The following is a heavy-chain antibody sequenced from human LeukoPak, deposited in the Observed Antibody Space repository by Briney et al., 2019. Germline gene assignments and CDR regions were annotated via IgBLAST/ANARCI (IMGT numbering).Heavy chain of an antibody. J-gene: IGHJ6*02. CDR1: GFTFSSYA. D-gene: IGHD1-14*01. Sequence: GGSLRLSCAASGFTFSSYAMSWVRQAPGKGLEWVSAISGSGGSTYYADSVKGRFTISRDNSKNTLYLQMNSLRAEDTAVYYCAREGRPGPRCGMDVWGQGTTVTVSS. CDR3: AREGRPGPRCGMDV. CDR2: ISGSGGST. V-gene: IGHV3-23*01.